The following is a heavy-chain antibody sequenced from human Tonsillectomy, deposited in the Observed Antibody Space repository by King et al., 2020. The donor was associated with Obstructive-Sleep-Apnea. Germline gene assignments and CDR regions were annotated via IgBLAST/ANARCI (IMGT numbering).Heavy chain of an antibody. CDR2: ISAYNGNT. D-gene: IGHD3-3*01. J-gene: IGHJ4*02. Sequence: QLVQSGAEVKKPGASVKVSCKASGYTFTSYGISWVRQAPGQGLEWMGWISAYNGNTNYAQKLQGRVTMTPDTSTSTAYMELRSLRSDDTAVYYCARDGTYYDFWSGYSHFDYWGQGTLVTVSS. CDR3: ARDGTYYDFWSGYSHFDY. CDR1: GYTFTSYG. V-gene: IGHV1-18*04.